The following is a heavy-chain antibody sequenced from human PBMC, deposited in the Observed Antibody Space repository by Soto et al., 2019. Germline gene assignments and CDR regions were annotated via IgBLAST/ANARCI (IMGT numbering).Heavy chain of an antibody. Sequence: ASVKVSCKASGYSFTTYAMHWVRQAPGQRLEWMGWINAGTGIAKYSQKFQDRVSMSRDTSTSTVYMELSSLRSEDTAVYYCAKMEGMDPWAYSFDYWGQGTLVTVSS. D-gene: IGHD2-2*03. CDR3: AKMEGMDPWAYSFDY. CDR1: GYSFTTYA. CDR2: INAGTGIA. V-gene: IGHV1-3*01. J-gene: IGHJ4*02.